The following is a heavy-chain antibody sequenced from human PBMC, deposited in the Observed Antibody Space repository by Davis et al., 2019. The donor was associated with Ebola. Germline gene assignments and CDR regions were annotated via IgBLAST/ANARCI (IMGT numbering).Heavy chain of an antibody. CDR2: ISYDGSNK. D-gene: IGHD3-22*01. CDR3: AREADYYDSSGYSHYFDY. V-gene: IGHV3-30-3*01. J-gene: IGHJ4*02. Sequence: GESLKISCAASGFTFSRYPMHWVRQAPGKGLEWVALISYDGSNKYYADSVKGRFTISRDNSKNTLYLRMNSLRAEDTAVYCCAREADYYDSSGYSHYFDYWGQGTLVTVSS. CDR1: GFTFSRYP.